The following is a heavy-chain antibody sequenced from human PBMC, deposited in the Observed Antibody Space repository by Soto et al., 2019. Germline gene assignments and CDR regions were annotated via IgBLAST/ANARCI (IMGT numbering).Heavy chain of an antibody. J-gene: IGHJ3*02. CDR2: INHSGNN. CDR3: ARGGSNDWQVAFDI. Sequence: QLQQWCAGLLKPSETLSLTCVVSGGSFSTYYYNWIRQSPGKGLEWIGEINHSGNNNYSPSLKSRVTMSLDTSKNQFSLKLTSVIAADTAVYYCARGGSNDWQVAFDIWGQGTMVTVSS. D-gene: IGHD3-9*01. CDR1: GGSFSTYY. V-gene: IGHV4-34*01.